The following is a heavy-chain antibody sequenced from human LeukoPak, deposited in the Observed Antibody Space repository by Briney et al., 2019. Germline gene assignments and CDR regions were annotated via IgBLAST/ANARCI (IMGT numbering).Heavy chain of an antibody. CDR1: GYTFTNYY. V-gene: IGHV1-2*06. J-gene: IGHJ6*02. D-gene: IGHD3-3*01. CDR3: ARDSHNSYYDFWSGYSYYYYGMDV. Sequence: ASVKVSCKTSGYTFTNYYIHWVRQAPGQGLEWMGRIDPNTGGTKSAKNFQGRVTMTRDTSISTAYMALSGLRSDDTAVYYCARDSHNSYYDFWSGYSYYYYGMDVWGQGTTVTVSS. CDR2: IDPNTGGT.